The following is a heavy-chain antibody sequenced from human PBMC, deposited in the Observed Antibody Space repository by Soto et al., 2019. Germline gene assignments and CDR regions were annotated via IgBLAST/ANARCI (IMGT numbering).Heavy chain of an antibody. CDR2: VYSSGGT. J-gene: IGHJ5*02. Sequence: QVHLQQSGPGLVKPSETLSLTCSVSGGSMSSYYWTWIRQPAGKGLEWIGRVYSSGGTHYNSSLKSRVTISLHTSKNHFSLRLISVTAADTAVYYCARGQRFSDWFDPWGQGTLVTVSS. V-gene: IGHV4-4*07. CDR1: GGSMSSYY. D-gene: IGHD3-3*01. CDR3: ARGQRFSDWFDP.